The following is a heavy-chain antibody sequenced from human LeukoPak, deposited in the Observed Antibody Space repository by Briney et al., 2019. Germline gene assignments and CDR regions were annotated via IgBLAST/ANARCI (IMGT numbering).Heavy chain of an antibody. V-gene: IGHV3-48*01. D-gene: IGHD5-18*01. CDR3: ERLGYSYGHTYFDY. CDR1: GFSFSSYS. CDR2: ISSSSSTI. J-gene: IGHJ4*02. Sequence: PGGSLRLSCAASGFSFSSYSMNWVRQAPGKGLEWVSYISSSSSTIYYVDSVKGRFTISRDNAKNSLYLQMNSLRAEDTAVYYCERLGYSYGHTYFDYWGQGTLVTVSS.